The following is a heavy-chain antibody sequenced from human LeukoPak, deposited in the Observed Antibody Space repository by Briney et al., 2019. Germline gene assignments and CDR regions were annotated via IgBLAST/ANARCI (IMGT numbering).Heavy chain of an antibody. V-gene: IGHV4-30-2*01. J-gene: IGHJ4*02. CDR3: ARDFTGRANRQQLVLGY. CDR1: GGSISSGGYY. CDR2: IYHSGST. Sequence: SQTLSLTCTVSGGSISSGGYYWSWIRQPPGKGLEWIGYIYHSGSTYYNPSLKSRVTISIDRSKNQFSLKLSSVTAADTAVYYCARDFTGRANRQQLVLGYWGQGTLVTVSS. D-gene: IGHD6-13*01.